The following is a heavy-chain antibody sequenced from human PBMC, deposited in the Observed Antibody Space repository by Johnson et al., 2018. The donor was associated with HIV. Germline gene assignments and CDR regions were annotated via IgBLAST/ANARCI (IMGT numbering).Heavy chain of an antibody. CDR3: ARLEGQETDAFDI. Sequence: QLVESGGGLVQPGGSLRLSCEASGFIVSSYWMSWVRQAPGKGLEWVANIKQDGSEKYYVDSVKGRFTISRGNAKNSLYLQMNSLRAEETAAYYWARLEGQETDAFDIWGQGTMVTVSS. V-gene: IGHV3-7*02. CDR1: GFIVSSYW. D-gene: IGHD1-1*01. J-gene: IGHJ3*02. CDR2: IKQDGSEK.